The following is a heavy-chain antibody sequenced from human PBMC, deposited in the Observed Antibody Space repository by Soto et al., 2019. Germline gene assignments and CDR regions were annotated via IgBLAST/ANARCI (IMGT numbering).Heavy chain of an antibody. CDR2: ISSSSSTI. D-gene: IGHD3-9*01. Sequence: PGGSLRLSCAASGFTFSSYSMNWVRQAPGKGLEWVSYISSSSSTIYYADSVKGRFTISRDNAKNSLYLQMNSLRAEDTAVYYCARGVGRYFDWLTEPWGQGTLVTVSS. CDR1: GFTFSSYS. J-gene: IGHJ5*02. CDR3: ARGVGRYFDWLTEP. V-gene: IGHV3-48*01.